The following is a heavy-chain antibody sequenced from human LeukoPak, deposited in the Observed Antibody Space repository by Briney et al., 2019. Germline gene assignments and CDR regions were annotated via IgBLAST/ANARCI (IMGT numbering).Heavy chain of an antibody. J-gene: IGHJ6*03. CDR2: ISYDGSNK. CDR1: GFTFSSYA. D-gene: IGHD3-22*01. Sequence: PGGSLRLSCAASGFTFSSYAMHWVRQAPGKGLEWVAVISYDGSNKYYADSVKGRFTISRDNSKNTLYLQMNSLRAEDTAVYYCARGSAITMIVVVITFGYMDVWGKGTTVTVSS. V-gene: IGHV3-30*04. CDR3: ARGSAITMIVVVITFGYMDV.